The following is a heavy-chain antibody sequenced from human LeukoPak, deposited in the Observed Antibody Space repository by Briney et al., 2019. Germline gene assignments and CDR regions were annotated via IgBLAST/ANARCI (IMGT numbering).Heavy chain of an antibody. Sequence: GGSLRHSCAASGFTFSSYSMNWVRQAPGKGLEWVSSISSSSSYIYYADSVKGRFTISRDNAKNSLYLQMNSLRAEDTAVYYCARDGAYYGSGNSYWGQGTLVTVSS. CDR1: GFTFSSYS. CDR3: ARDGAYYGSGNSY. D-gene: IGHD3-10*01. J-gene: IGHJ4*02. V-gene: IGHV3-21*01. CDR2: ISSSSSYI.